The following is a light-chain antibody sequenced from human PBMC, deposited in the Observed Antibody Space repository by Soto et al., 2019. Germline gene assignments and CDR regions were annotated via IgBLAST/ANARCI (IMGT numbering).Light chain of an antibody. V-gene: IGKV3-20*01. J-gene: IGKJ2*01. CDR1: HSVASTY. Sequence: EIVLTQSPATLSLSPGEGATLSCRASHSVASTYLAWYQQKPGLAPRLIIYGASNRDSGTPDRFSGGGSGTYFTLTISRLEPEDFAVYYCQQYGSSSFTFGQGTKLEIK. CDR2: GAS. CDR3: QQYGSSSFT.